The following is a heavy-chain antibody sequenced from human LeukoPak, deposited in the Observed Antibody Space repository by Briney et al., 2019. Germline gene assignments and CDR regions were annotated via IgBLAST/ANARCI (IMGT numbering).Heavy chain of an antibody. J-gene: IGHJ4*02. CDR2: IYSTGNT. CDR3: ARDLWSTAAGIFDF. D-gene: IGHD6-25*01. V-gene: IGHV4-39*07. CDR1: GDFIRSGHYY. Sequence: SETLSLTCTVSGDFIRSGHYYWGWIRQSPGKGLEWMGSIYSTGNTHYNPSLGSRLIISVDTSKNSFSLKLSSVTAADTAVYFCARDLWSTAAGIFDFWGQGALVTVSS.